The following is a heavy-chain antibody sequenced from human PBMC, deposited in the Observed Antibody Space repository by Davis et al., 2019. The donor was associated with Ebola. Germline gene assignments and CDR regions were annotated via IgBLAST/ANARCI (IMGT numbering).Heavy chain of an antibody. V-gene: IGHV1-3*01. Sequence: AASVKVSCKASGYTFTSYAMHWVRQAPGQRLEWMGWINAGNGNTKYSQKFQGRVTITRDTSASTAYMELSSLRSEDTAVYYCARDPYSNYGGVYGMDVWGQGTTVTVSS. CDR3: ARDPYSNYGGVYGMDV. D-gene: IGHD4-11*01. CDR2: INAGNGNT. J-gene: IGHJ6*02. CDR1: GYTFTSYA.